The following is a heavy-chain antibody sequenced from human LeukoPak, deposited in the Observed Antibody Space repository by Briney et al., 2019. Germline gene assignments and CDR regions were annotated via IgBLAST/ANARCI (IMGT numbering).Heavy chain of an antibody. Sequence: PGGSLRLSCAASGFTFSSYSMSWVRQAPGKGLEWVSGINWNGGSTGYADSVKGRFTISRDNAKNSLYLQMNSLRAEDTALYYCARDLEARSYGLPNWFDPWGQGTLVTVSS. V-gene: IGHV3-20*04. CDR3: ARDLEARSYGLPNWFDP. CDR1: GFTFSSYS. CDR2: INWNGGST. J-gene: IGHJ5*02. D-gene: IGHD5-18*01.